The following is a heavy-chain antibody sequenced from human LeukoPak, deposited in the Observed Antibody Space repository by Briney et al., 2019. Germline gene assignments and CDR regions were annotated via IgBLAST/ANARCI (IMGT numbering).Heavy chain of an antibody. J-gene: IGHJ4*02. CDR2: IYSGGST. V-gene: IGHV3-53*01. CDR1: GFTVSSNY. Sequence: GGSLRLSCAASGFTVSSNYMSWVRQAPGKGLEWVSVIYSGGSTYYADSVKGRFTISRDNSKNTLYLQMNSLRAEDTAVYYCAKASSYCGGDCYYYFDYWGQGTLVTVSS. CDR3: AKASSYCGGDCYYYFDY. D-gene: IGHD2-21*02.